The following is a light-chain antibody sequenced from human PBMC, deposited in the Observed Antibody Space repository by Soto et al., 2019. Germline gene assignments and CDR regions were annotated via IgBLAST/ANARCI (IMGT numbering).Light chain of an antibody. Sequence: QSVLTQPPSVSAAPGQTVTISCSGSSSNIGNNYVFWYQQLPGTAPKLLIYDYNKRPSGTPDRFSGCKSGTSPTLGITGLQTGDEAHYYCATWDRSLSVGVFGGWTKLTVL. J-gene: IGLJ2*01. V-gene: IGLV1-51*01. CDR2: DYN. CDR1: SSNIGNNY. CDR3: ATWDRSLSVGV.